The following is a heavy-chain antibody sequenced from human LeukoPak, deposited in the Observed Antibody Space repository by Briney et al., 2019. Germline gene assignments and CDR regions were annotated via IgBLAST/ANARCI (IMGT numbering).Heavy chain of an antibody. CDR2: INPNSGGT. V-gene: IGHV1-2*06. J-gene: IGHJ4*02. CDR1: GYTFTGYY. CDR3: ARGHSGRPLAPFDY. D-gene: IGHD1-26*01. Sequence: SVKGSCKASGYTFTGYYMHWVRQAPGQGLEWMGRINPNSGGTNYAQKFQGRVTMTRDTSISTAYMELSRLRSDDTAVYYCARGHSGRPLAPFDYWGQGTLVTVSS.